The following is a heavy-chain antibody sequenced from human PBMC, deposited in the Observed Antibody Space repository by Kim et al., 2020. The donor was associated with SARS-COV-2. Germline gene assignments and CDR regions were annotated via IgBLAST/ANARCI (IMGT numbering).Heavy chain of an antibody. CDR3: ARDRQRFGELFDF. V-gene: IGHV1-3*01. CDR2: INAVSGTT. D-gene: IGHD3-10*01. J-gene: IGHJ4*02. Sequence: ASVKVSCKASGYSFSSYAMHWVRQAPGQKLEWMGWINAVSGTTSYSLKFQGRVTITRDASANTSYLELSSLRSEDTAVYYCARDRQRFGELFDFWGQGTLATLSS. CDR1: GYSFSSYA.